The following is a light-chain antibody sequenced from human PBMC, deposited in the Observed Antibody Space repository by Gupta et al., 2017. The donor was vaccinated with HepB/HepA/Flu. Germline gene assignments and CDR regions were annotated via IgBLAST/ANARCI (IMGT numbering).Light chain of an antibody. CDR2: DIN. V-gene: IGLV1-40*01. J-gene: IGLJ3*02. CDR3: QSYDSSLSVV. Sequence: QSVLTQPPSVSGAPGQRVTISCTGSSSNIGTGYDVHWYQQLPGTAPKLLIYDINKRPAGVPDRFSGSRSGTSASLAITGLQIEEEADYYCQSYDSSLSVVFGGGTKLTVL. CDR1: SSNIGTGYD.